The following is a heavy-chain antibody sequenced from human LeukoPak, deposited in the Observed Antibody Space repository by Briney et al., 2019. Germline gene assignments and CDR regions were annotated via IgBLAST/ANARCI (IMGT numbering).Heavy chain of an antibody. D-gene: IGHD3-9*01. V-gene: IGHV4-59*08. CDR2: IYYSGST. Sequence: PSETLSLTCTVSGGSISSYYWSWIRQPPGKGLEGIGYIYYSGSTNYNPSLKSRVTISVDTSKNQFSLQLSSVTAADTAVYYCARSGRRYYDILTGYSQAFDYWGQGTLVTVSS. CDR1: GGSISSYY. J-gene: IGHJ4*02. CDR3: ARSGRRYYDILTGYSQAFDY.